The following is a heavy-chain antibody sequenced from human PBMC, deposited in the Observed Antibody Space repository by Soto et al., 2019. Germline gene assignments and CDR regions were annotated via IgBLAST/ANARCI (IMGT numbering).Heavy chain of an antibody. J-gene: IGHJ1*01. CDR3: GRSDYYVSSAIFQN. CDR2: INPNSGGT. CDR1: GYPFTGDY. D-gene: IGHD3-22*01. Sequence: GASVKVSCKASGYPFTGDYMHWARQAPGQGLEWMGWINPNSGGTNYAQKFQGWVTMTRDTSISTAYMELSRLRSDVTAVYYCGRSDYYVSSAIFQNWGQGTPVTVSS. V-gene: IGHV1-2*04.